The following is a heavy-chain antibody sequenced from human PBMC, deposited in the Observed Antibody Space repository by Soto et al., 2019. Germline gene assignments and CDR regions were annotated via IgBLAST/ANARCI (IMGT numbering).Heavy chain of an antibody. J-gene: IGHJ6*02. CDR3: ARGPHRDTAMVTRGMDV. CDR2: IIPIFGTA. D-gene: IGHD5-18*01. V-gene: IGHV1-69*12. CDR1: GGTFSSYA. Sequence: QVQLVQSGAEVKKPGSSVKVSCKASGGTFSSYAISWVRQAPGQGLEWMGGIIPIFGTANYAQKFQGRVTSTADESTSTAYMELSSLRSEDTAVYYCARGPHRDTAMVTRGMDVWGQGTTVTVSS.